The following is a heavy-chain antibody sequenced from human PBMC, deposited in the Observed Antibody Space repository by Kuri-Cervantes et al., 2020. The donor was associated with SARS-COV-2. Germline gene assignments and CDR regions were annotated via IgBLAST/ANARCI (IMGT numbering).Heavy chain of an antibody. V-gene: IGHV1-69*01. CDR1: GGTFSSYA. CDR2: IIPIFGTA. D-gene: IGHD1-26*01. Sequence: KISCKASGGTFSSYAISWVRQAPGQGLEWMGGIIPIFGTANYAQKFQGRVTITADESTSTAYMELSSLRSEDTAVYYCARGWEDYFDYWGQGTLVTVSS. CDR3: ARGWEDYFDY. J-gene: IGHJ4*02.